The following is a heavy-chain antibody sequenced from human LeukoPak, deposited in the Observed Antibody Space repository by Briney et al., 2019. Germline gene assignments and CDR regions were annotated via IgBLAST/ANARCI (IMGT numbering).Heavy chain of an antibody. CDR3: ARSDGCSGYADY. Sequence: GASVKVSCKASGGTFSSYAISWVRQAPGQGLEWMGRIIPILGIANYAQKFQGRVTITADKSTSTAYMELSSLRSEDTAVYYCARSDGCSGYADYWGQGTLVTVSS. J-gene: IGHJ4*02. CDR2: IIPILGIA. D-gene: IGHD5-12*01. CDR1: GGTFSSYA. V-gene: IGHV1-69*04.